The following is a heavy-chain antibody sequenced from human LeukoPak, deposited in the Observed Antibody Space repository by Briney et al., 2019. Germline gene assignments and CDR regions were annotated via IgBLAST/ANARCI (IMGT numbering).Heavy chain of an antibody. V-gene: IGHV3-73*01. CDR3: TRPYCGGDCYSSGYYYYGMDV. J-gene: IGHJ6*02. D-gene: IGHD2-21*02. CDR1: GFTFSGSA. CDR2: IRSKANSYAT. Sequence: GGSLKLSCAASGFTFSGSAMHWVRQASGKGLEWVGRIRSKANSYATAYAASVKGRFTISRDDSKNTAYLQMNSLKTEDTAVYYCTRPYCGGDCYSSGYYYYGMDVWGQGTTVTVSS.